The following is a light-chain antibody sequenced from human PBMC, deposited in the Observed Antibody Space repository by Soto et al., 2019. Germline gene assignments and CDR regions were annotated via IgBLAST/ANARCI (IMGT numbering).Light chain of an antibody. Sequence: QSALTKPASVSGSPGQSITISCTGTSSDVGGSNYVSWYQQHPGKAPKLMIYDVNNRPSGISNRFSGSKSGNTASLTISGLQAEDEADYYCSSYRSGSTLVFGGGTQLTV. CDR1: SSDVGGSNY. CDR2: DVN. CDR3: SSYRSGSTLV. V-gene: IGLV2-14*01. J-gene: IGLJ2*01.